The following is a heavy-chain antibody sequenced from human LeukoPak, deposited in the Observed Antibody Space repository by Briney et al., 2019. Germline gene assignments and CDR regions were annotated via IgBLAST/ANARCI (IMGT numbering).Heavy chain of an antibody. Sequence: VASVKVSCKASGYTFTVYYMHWVRQAPGQGLEWMGWINPNSGGTNYAQKFQGRVTMTRDTSISTAYVELSRLRSDDTAVYYCASHYGDYEGGFDPWGQGTLVTVSS. CDR1: GYTFTVYY. V-gene: IGHV1-2*02. CDR2: INPNSGGT. D-gene: IGHD4-17*01. CDR3: ASHYGDYEGGFDP. J-gene: IGHJ5*02.